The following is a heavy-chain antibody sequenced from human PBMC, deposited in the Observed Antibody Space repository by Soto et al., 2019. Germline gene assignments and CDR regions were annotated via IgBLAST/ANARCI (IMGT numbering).Heavy chain of an antibody. V-gene: IGHV5-51*01. CDR2: IYPGDSDT. J-gene: IGHJ4*02. D-gene: IGHD2-15*01. CDR1: GYSFTLYW. Sequence: GESLKISCKGSGYSFTLYWIGWVRQMPGKGLEWMGIIYPGDSDTRYSPSFQGQVTISADKSISTAYLQWSSLKASDTAMYYCARQRCSGGSCYSRALDYWGQGTLVTVSS. CDR3: ARQRCSGGSCYSRALDY.